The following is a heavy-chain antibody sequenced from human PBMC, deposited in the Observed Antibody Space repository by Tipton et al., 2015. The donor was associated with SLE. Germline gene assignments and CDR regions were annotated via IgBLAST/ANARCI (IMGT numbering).Heavy chain of an antibody. CDR1: GGSISSSSYY. V-gene: IGHV4-39*07. CDR3: ARTGYSSSWLYFQH. D-gene: IGHD6-13*01. Sequence: TLSLTCTVSGGSISSSSYYWGWIRQPPGKGLEWIGEINHNGSTNYNPSLKSRVTISVDTSKNQFSLKLSSVTAADTAVYYCARTGYSSSWLYFQHWGQGTLVTVSS. J-gene: IGHJ1*01. CDR2: INHNGST.